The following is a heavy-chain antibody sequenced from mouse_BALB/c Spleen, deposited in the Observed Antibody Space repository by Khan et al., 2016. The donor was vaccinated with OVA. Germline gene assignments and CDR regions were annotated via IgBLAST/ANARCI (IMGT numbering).Heavy chain of an antibody. Sequence: EVKLMESGGDLVKPGGSLKLSCAASGFTFSTYGMSWVRQTPDKRLEWVATVSTGGGYTYYPDSVKGRFTISRDNAKNTLYLQMSGLKSEDTAMFSCTRLAYYYDSEGFAYWGQGTLVTVSA. J-gene: IGHJ3*01. V-gene: IGHV5-6*01. D-gene: IGHD1-1*01. CDR2: VSTGGGYT. CDR3: TRLAYYYDSEGFAY. CDR1: GFTFSTYG.